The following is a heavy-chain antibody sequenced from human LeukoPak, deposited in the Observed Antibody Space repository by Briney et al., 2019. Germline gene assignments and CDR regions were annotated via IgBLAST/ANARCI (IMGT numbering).Heavy chain of an antibody. CDR3: AENYSSSWYRY. V-gene: IGHV4-34*01. J-gene: IGHJ4*02. CDR1: GGSLSGYY. D-gene: IGHD6-13*01. CDR2: INHSGST. Sequence: SETLSLTCAVYGGSLSGYYWSWIRQPPGKGLEWIGEINHSGSTNYNPSLKSRVTISVDTSKNQFSLKLSSVTAADTAVYYCAENYSSSWYRYWGQGTLVTVSS.